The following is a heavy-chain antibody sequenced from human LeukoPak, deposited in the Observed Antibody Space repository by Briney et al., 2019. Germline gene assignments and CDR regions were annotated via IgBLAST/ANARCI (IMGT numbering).Heavy chain of an antibody. CDR1: GGTFSSYA. D-gene: IGHD5-12*01. V-gene: IGHV1-69*05. J-gene: IGHJ4*02. CDR2: IIPIFGTA. CDR3: ARDYSGYDYGY. Sequence: GASVKVSCKASGGTFSSYAISWVRQAPGQGLEWMGGIIPIFGTANYAQKLQGRVTMTTDTSTSTAYMELRSLRSDDTAVYYCARDYSGYDYGYWGQGTLVTVSS.